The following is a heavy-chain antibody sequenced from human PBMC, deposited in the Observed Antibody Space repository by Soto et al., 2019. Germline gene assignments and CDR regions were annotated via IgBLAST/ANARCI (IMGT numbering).Heavy chain of an antibody. CDR1: NASISSRKW. V-gene: IGHV4-4*02. J-gene: IGHJ3*02. CDR3: ASKFGEXLXDAFDI. D-gene: IGHD3-10*01. CDR2: IYHSGSI. Sequence: PSETLSLTCTVSNASISSRKWWTWVRQTPGKGLEWIGEIYHSGSINHNPSLKSRVTMSVDKSKNQFSLKMTSVTAADTGVYYCASKFGEXLXDAFDIWGQGTVVTVXS.